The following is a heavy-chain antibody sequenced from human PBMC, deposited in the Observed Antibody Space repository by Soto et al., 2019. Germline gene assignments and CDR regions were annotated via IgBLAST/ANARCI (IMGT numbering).Heavy chain of an antibody. J-gene: IGHJ4*02. Sequence: EVQLVESGGGLVQPGGSLSLSCVASGFTFTTYSMTWVRQAPGKGLEWVANMNQAGSEKYYVDSVKGRFTISRDNAKNSQYLQMDSRRAEDTAIYYCARGGSNFRYWGQGTLVTVSS. CDR1: GFTFTTYS. CDR2: MNQAGSEK. D-gene: IGHD1-26*01. CDR3: ARGGSNFRY. V-gene: IGHV3-7*05.